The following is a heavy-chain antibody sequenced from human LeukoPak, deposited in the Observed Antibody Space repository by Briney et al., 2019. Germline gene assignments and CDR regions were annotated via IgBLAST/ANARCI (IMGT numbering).Heavy chain of an antibody. Sequence: ASVKVSCKASGGTFSSYAISWVRQAPGQGLEWMGGIIPIFGTANYAQKFQGRVTSTTDESTSTAYMELSSLSSEDTAVDYCARDSAAGTESYYYGMDVWGQGTTVTVSS. CDR2: IIPIFGTA. CDR3: ARDSAAGTESYYYGMDV. J-gene: IGHJ6*02. CDR1: GGTFSSYA. D-gene: IGHD6-13*01. V-gene: IGHV1-69*05.